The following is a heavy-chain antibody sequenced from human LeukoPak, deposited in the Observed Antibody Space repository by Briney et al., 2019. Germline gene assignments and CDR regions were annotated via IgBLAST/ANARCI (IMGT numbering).Heavy chain of an antibody. CDR2: ISSSSSYI. J-gene: IGHJ6*02. V-gene: IGHV3-21*01. CDR3: ARDKASSWPPYYYYGMDV. Sequence: GGSLRLSCAASGFTFSSYTMNWVRQAPGKGLEWVSSISSSSSYIYYADSVKGRFTISRDNAKNSLYLQMNSLRAEDTAVYYCARDKASSWPPYYYYGMDVWGQGTTVTVSS. CDR1: GFTFSSYT. D-gene: IGHD6-13*01.